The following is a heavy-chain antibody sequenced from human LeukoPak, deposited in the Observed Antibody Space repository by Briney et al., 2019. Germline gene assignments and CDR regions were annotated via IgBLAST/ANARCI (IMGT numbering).Heavy chain of an antibody. D-gene: IGHD3-22*01. CDR1: GGSISRYY. V-gene: IGHV4-59*01. J-gene: IGHJ4*02. Sequence: SETLSLTCTVSGGSISRYYWSWIRQPPGKGLEWIGYIYYSGSTNSNPSLEGRVTISVDTSKNQFSLKLSSVTAADTAVYYCARMGYYYDSSGYSHRSFDYWGQGTLVTVSS. CDR3: ARMGYYYDSSGYSHRSFDY. CDR2: IYYSGST.